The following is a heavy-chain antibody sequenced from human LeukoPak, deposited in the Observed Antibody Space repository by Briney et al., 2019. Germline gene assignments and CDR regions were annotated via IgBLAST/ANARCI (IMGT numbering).Heavy chain of an antibody. CDR2: FDPEDGET. V-gene: IGHV1-24*01. J-gene: IGHJ5*02. CDR3: ATDRASSTSRTGFDP. D-gene: IGHD2-2*01. Sequence: GASVKVSCKVSGYTLTELSMHWVRQAPGKGLEWMGGFDPEDGETIYAQKFQGRITMTEDTSTDTAYMELSSLRSEDTAVYYCATDRASSTSRTGFDPWGQGTLVTVSS. CDR1: GYTLTELS.